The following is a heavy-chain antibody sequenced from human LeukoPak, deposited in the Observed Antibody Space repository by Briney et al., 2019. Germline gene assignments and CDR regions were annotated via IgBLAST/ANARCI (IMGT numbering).Heavy chain of an antibody. Sequence: GGSLRLSCAASGFTFSSYAMSWVRQAPGKGLAWVSAISGSGGSTYYADSVKGRFTISRDNSKNTLYLQMNSLRAEDTAVYYCAKDPGHYGDYYFDYWGQGTLVTVSS. CDR1: GFTFSSYA. CDR2: ISGSGGST. D-gene: IGHD4-17*01. CDR3: AKDPGHYGDYYFDY. J-gene: IGHJ4*02. V-gene: IGHV3-23*01.